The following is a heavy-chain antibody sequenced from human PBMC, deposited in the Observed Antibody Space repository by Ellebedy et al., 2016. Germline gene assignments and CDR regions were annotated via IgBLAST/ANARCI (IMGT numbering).Heavy chain of an antibody. Sequence: GSLRLXXTVSGGSVSSGSYYWSWIRQPPGKGLEWIGYIYYSGSTYYNPSLKSRVTISVDTSKNQFSLKLSSVTAADTAVYYCARAHTYVVLTGYYLDYFDYWGQGTLVTVSS. D-gene: IGHD3-9*01. V-gene: IGHV4-61*01. J-gene: IGHJ4*02. CDR2: IYYSGST. CDR3: ARAHTYVVLTGYYLDYFDY. CDR1: GGSVSSGSYY.